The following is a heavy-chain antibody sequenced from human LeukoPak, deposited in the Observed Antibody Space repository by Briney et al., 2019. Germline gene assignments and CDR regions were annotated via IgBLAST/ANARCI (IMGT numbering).Heavy chain of an antibody. CDR1: GGSISSSSYY. D-gene: IGHD3-10*01. CDR2: TYYSGST. J-gene: IGHJ4*02. CDR3: ARRGYYGSGSFDY. V-gene: IGHV4-39*01. Sequence: SETLSLTCTVSGGSISSSSYYWGWIRQPPGKGLEWIGSTYYSGSTYYNPSLKSRVTISVDTSKNQFSLKLSSVTAADTAVYYCARRGYYGSGSFDYWGQGTLVTVSS.